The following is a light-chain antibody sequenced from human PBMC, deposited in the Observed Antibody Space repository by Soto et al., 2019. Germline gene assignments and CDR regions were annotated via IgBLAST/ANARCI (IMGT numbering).Light chain of an antibody. CDR1: NSDVGGYDY. CDR2: EVG. V-gene: IGLV2-14*01. CDR3: CSFSTSATWV. J-gene: IGLJ3*02. Sequence: QAVVTQPASVSGSPGQSITISCTGTNSDVGGYDYVSWFQQHPGGAPNLIIYEVGNRPSGVSTRFSGSKSANTASLTISGLQAEDEADYYCCSFSTSATWVFGGGTKLTVL.